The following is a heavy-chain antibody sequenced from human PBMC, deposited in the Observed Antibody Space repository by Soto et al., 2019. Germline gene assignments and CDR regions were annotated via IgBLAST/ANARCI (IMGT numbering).Heavy chain of an antibody. V-gene: IGHV3-21*01. Sequence: EVQLVESGGGLVKPGGSLRISCTASGFNFSNYGMNWVRQAPGKGLEWVSSISSSSTYISYADSVKGRITISRDNAENSVYLQMNSLRADDMAVYYCARSDCPSTSCYVVWFDPWGQGTLVTVSS. D-gene: IGHD2-2*01. CDR2: ISSSSTYI. CDR3: ARSDCPSTSCYVVWFDP. J-gene: IGHJ5*02. CDR1: GFNFSNYG.